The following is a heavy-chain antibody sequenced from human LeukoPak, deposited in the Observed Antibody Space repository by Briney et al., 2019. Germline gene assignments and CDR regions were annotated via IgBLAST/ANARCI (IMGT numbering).Heavy chain of an antibody. D-gene: IGHD2-15*01. CDR2: MSSRDDGR. CDR3: AKAPVTSCRGAFCYPFDY. Sequence: GGTLRLSCAASGFTFSSYGMSWVRQAPGKGLEWVSAMSSRDDGRYYAASVRGRFTISRDTSRSTLYLQMNSLRAEDAAVYYCAKAPVTSCRGAFCYPFDYWGQGTLVTVSS. V-gene: IGHV3-23*01. CDR1: GFTFSSYG. J-gene: IGHJ4*02.